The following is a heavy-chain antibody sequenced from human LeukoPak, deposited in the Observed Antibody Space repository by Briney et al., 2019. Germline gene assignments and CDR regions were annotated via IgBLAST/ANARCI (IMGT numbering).Heavy chain of an antibody. Sequence: GASVKVSCKASGGTFSSYAISWVRQAPGQGLEWMGGIIPIFGTANYAQKFQGRVTITTDESTSTAYMELSSLRSEDTAVYYCAKAYCGGDCYSSFDYWGQGTLVTVSS. CDR2: IIPIFGTA. J-gene: IGHJ4*02. CDR1: GGTFSSYA. D-gene: IGHD2-21*02. V-gene: IGHV1-69*05. CDR3: AKAYCGGDCYSSFDY.